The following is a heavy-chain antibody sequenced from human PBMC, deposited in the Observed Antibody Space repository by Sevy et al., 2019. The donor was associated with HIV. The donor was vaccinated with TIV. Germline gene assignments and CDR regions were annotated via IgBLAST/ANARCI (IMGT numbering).Heavy chain of an antibody. Sequence: GGSLRLSCAASGFTFSTYWMSWVRQAPGKGLEWVANIKQDGSDKNYMNSLKGRFTISRDSAKNSLYLQMSSLRAEDTAVYYCATLSSPMPNSGWYDFFDHWGQGTLVTVSS. CDR2: IKQDGSDK. J-gene: IGHJ4*02. CDR1: GFTFSTYW. V-gene: IGHV3-7*01. CDR3: ATLSSPMPNSGWYDFFDH. D-gene: IGHD6-19*01.